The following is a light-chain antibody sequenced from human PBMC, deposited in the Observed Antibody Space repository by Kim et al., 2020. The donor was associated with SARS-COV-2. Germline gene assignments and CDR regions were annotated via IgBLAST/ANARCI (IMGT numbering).Light chain of an antibody. J-gene: IGLJ2*01. CDR2: EDN. CDR1: RCSIASNY. Sequence: GKTVTISCTGSRCSIASNYVQWYQQRPGSAPTTVIYEDNQRPSGVPDRFSGSIDSSSNSASLTISGLKTEDEADYYCQSYDSSNVVFGGGTQLTVL. CDR3: QSYDSSNVV. V-gene: IGLV6-57*02.